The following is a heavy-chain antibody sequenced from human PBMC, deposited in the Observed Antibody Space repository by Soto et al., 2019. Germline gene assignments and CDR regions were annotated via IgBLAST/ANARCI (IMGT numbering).Heavy chain of an antibody. CDR1: GGSFSGYY. D-gene: IGHD2-2*01. J-gene: IGHJ5*02. V-gene: IGHV4-34*01. CDR2: INHSGST. CDR3: GRGLGGRYCSSTSCGNWFDP. Sequence: SETLSLTCAVYGGSFSGYYWSWIRQPPGKGLEWIGEINHSGSTNYNPSLKSRVTISVDTSKNQFSPKLSSVTAADTAVYYCGRGLGGRYCSSTSCGNWFDPWGQGTLVTVSS.